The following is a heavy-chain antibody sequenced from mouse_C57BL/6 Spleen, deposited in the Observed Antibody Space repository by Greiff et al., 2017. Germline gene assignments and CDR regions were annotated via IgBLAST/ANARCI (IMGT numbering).Heavy chain of an antibody. CDR3: TTDYGSSYWYFDV. J-gene: IGHJ1*03. Sequence: VQLQQSGAELVRPGASVKLSCTASGFNINDYYMHWVKQRPEQGLEWIGRIDPEDGDTEYAPKFQGKATMTADTSSNTAYLQLSSLTSEDTVVYYCTTDYGSSYWYFDVWGTGTTVTVSS. V-gene: IGHV14-1*01. D-gene: IGHD1-1*01. CDR2: IDPEDGDT. CDR1: GFNINDYY.